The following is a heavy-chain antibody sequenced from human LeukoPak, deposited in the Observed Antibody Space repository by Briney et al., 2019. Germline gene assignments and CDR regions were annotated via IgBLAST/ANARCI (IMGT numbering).Heavy chain of an antibody. Sequence: QPGRSLRLSCAASGFTFSSYGMHWVRQAPGKGLEWVAVISYDGSNKYYADSVKGRFTISRDNSKNTLYLQMNSLRAEDTAVYYCAKDFESSLDYWGQGTLVTVSS. V-gene: IGHV3-30*18. J-gene: IGHJ4*02. CDR2: ISYDGSNK. CDR3: AKDFESSLDY. CDR1: GFTFSSYG.